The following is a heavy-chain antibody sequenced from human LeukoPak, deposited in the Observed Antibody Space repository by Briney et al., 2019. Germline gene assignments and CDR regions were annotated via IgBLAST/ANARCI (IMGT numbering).Heavy chain of an antibody. CDR1: GHTFTNYG. CDR2: INTDNGNT. V-gene: IGHV1-18*01. J-gene: IGHJ4*02. Sequence: GASVKVSCKASGHTFTNYGISWVRQAPGQGLEWMGWINTDNGNTHYAQKLQGRVTMTTETSTSTAYMELRSLRPDDTAVYYCARGEENWGYYLDYWGQGTLVTVSS. D-gene: IGHD3-3*01. CDR3: ARGEENWGYYLDY.